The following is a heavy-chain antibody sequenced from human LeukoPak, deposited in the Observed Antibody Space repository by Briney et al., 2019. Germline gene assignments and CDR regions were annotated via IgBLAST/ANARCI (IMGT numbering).Heavy chain of an antibody. CDR1: GFTFSNYW. CDR3: ARDHDYSPSLGY. Sequence: GGSLRLSCAASGFTFSNYWMSWVRQAPGKGLEWVANIKQDGSEKYYVDSVKGRFTISRDNAKNSLYLQMNSLRAEDTAVYYCARDHDYSPSLGYWGQGTLVTVSS. CDR2: IKQDGSEK. D-gene: IGHD4-11*01. J-gene: IGHJ4*02. V-gene: IGHV3-7*01.